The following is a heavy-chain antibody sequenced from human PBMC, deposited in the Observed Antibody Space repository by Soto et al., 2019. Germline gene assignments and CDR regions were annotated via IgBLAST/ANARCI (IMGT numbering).Heavy chain of an antibody. J-gene: IGHJ4*02. D-gene: IGHD2-21*01. CDR1: GDTFTNYA. CDR2: FRPFVEAA. CDR3: ARGGYSNSWRFDY. Sequence: QLRLVQSGAEVRKPGSSVKVSCKAPGDTFTNYAISWLRLVPGQGLEWMGGFRPFVEAADLAQKFRGRLTITADASTSTAYMVLSHLRSEDTAIYYCARGGYSNSWRFDYWGQGALITVS. V-gene: IGHV1-69*01.